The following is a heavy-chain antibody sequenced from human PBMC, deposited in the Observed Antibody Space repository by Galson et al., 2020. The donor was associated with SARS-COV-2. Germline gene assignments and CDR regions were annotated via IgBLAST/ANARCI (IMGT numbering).Heavy chain of an antibody. CDR2: INAGNGNT. Sequence: GESLKISCKASGYTFTSYAMHWVRQDPGQRLEWMGWINAGNGNTKYSQKFQGRVTITRDTSASTAYMELSSLRSEDTAVYYCAREDYYYDSSGDLPNYYYYMDVWGKGTTVTVSS. CDR1: GYTFTSYA. V-gene: IGHV1-3*01. J-gene: IGHJ6*03. CDR3: AREDYYYDSSGDLPNYYYYMDV. D-gene: IGHD3-22*01.